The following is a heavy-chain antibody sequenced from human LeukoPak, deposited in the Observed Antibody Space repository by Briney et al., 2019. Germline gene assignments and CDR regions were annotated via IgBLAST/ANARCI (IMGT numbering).Heavy chain of an antibody. J-gene: IGHJ4*02. CDR2: ISSSSSYI. Sequence: GGSLRLSCAASGFTFSSYSMNWVRQAPGKGLEWVSSISSSSSYINYADSVKGRFTISRDNAKNSLYLQMNSLRAEDTAVYYCARDLRYSSSWYLSPFDYWGQGSLVTVSS. CDR1: GFTFSSYS. CDR3: ARDLRYSSSWYLSPFDY. D-gene: IGHD6-13*01. V-gene: IGHV3-21*01.